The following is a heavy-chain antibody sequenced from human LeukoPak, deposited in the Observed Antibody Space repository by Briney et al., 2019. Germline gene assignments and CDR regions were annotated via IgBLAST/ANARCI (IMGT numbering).Heavy chain of an antibody. D-gene: IGHD3-10*01. CDR1: GFTFSSYA. J-gene: IGHJ4*02. V-gene: IGHV3-23*01. Sequence: PGGSLRLSCAASGFTFSSYAMSWVRQAPGKGLEWVSAISGSGGSTYYADSVKGRFTISRDNSKNTLYLQMNSLRAEDTAAYYCARPMVRGVIDAPFDYWGQGTLVTVSS. CDR2: ISGSGGST. CDR3: ARPMVRGVIDAPFDY.